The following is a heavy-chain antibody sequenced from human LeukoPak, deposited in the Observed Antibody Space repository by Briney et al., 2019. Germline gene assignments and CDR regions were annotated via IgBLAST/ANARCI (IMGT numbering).Heavy chain of an antibody. CDR2: IKQDGSEK. V-gene: IGHV3-7*03. CDR3: ATGGNTFGY. D-gene: IGHD1-14*01. Sequence: GGSLRLSCAASGFTISNYWITWVRQAPGKGLEWVANIKQDGSEKYYVDSVKGRLTISRDNAKNSLYLQVSSLRVEDTALYYCATGGNTFGYWGQGTLVTVSS. J-gene: IGHJ4*02. CDR1: GFTISNYW.